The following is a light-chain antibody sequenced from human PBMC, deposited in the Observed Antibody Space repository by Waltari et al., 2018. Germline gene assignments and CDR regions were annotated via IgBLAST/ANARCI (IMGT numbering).Light chain of an antibody. CDR1: SAVIGFYHY. J-gene: IGLJ2*01. V-gene: IGLV2-14*03. CDR2: DVT. Sequence: QSALTQPAAMSGSPGQPITMSCTGTSAVIGFYHYVSWYQHHPGEAPKLIIVDVTKRPSGISDRFSGSKSGNTASLTISGLQTEDEGHYYCSSHTTTSTLVFGGGTKLTVL. CDR3: SSHTTTSTLV.